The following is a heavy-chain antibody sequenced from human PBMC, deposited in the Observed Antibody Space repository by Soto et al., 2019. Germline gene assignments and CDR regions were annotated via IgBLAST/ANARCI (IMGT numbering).Heavy chain of an antibody. Sequence: VESLTISCKVSGDSFTRYWIIWVLQMPGKGLEWMGRIDPSDSDTSYSPSFQGHVTISADKSISTAYLQWSSLKASDTAMYYCARLSSSPEGYYGMDVWGQGTTVTVSS. CDR1: GDSFTRYW. V-gene: IGHV5-10-1*01. CDR3: ARLSSSPEGYYGMDV. J-gene: IGHJ6*01. CDR2: IDPSDSDT. D-gene: IGHD6-6*01.